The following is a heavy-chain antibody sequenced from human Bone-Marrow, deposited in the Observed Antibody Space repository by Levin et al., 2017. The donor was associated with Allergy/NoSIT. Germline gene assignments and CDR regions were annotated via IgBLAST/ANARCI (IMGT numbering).Heavy chain of an antibody. Sequence: GESLKISCQASGYSFIGYWLAWVRQEPGKGLEWMGIVYPSDSDTVYSPAFQGQVPITADKYSNIAYLQWPSLRASDPAMYYCARQGACINGVCYKDYWGQGTLVTVSS. CDR1: GYSFIGYW. CDR2: VYPSDSDT. D-gene: IGHD2-8*01. V-gene: IGHV5-51*01. CDR3: ARQGACINGVCYKDY. J-gene: IGHJ4*02.